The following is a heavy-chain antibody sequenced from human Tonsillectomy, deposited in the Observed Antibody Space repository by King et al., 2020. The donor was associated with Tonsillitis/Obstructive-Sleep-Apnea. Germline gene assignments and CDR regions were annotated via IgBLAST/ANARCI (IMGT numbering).Heavy chain of an antibody. CDR2: IKSKAYGGTT. D-gene: IGHD6-13*01. CDR1: GFTFGDYA. Sequence: VQLVESGGDLVKPGRSLRLSCTGSGFTFGDYAMSWFRQAPGRGLEWVGFIKSKAYGGTTEYAASVKGRFTISRDDSKSIAYLQMNSLKTEDTAVYYCTRSGYSDSWIGSGFDYWGQGTTVTVSS. V-gene: IGHV3-49*05. J-gene: IGHJ4*02. CDR3: TRSGYSDSWIGSGFDY.